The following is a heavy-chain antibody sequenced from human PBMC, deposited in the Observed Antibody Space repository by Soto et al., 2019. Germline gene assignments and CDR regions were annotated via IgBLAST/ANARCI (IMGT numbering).Heavy chain of an antibody. Sequence: QVQLVESGGGVVQPGRSLRLSCAASGFTFSSYGMHWVRQAPGKGLEWVAVIWYDGSNKYYADSVKGRFTISRDNSKNTLYLQMNSLRAEDTAVYYCARGSPQEGAGNYCYGMDVWGKGTTVTVSS. CDR3: ARGSPQEGAGNYCYGMDV. CDR1: GFTFSSYG. V-gene: IGHV3-33*01. D-gene: IGHD1-26*01. CDR2: IWYDGSNK. J-gene: IGHJ6*04.